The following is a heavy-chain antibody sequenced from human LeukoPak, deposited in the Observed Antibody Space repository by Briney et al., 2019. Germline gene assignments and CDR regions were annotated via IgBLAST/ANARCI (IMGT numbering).Heavy chain of an antibody. CDR2: INPNSGGT. Sequence: VASVKLSCKASGYTFTGYYMHWVRQAPGQGLEWMGWINPNSGGTNYAQRFQGRVTITRGTSISTAYMELSRLTSDDTAVYYCARGDSYASDYLGEGTLVTVSS. J-gene: IGHJ4*02. CDR3: ARGDSYASDY. V-gene: IGHV1-2*02. D-gene: IGHD5-18*01. CDR1: GYTFTGYY.